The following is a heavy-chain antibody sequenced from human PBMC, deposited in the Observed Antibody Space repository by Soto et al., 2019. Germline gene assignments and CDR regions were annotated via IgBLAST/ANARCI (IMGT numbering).Heavy chain of an antibody. Sequence: EVQLLESGGDLVQSGGSLRLSCAASRFTFSNYAMSWVRQAPGKGLEWVSSVSAVGDITYYADSVKGRFTISRDNSNNAMCQQTNSVRAEETALYWRARGDRGGSGYPASYYDSGLDVWGQGTTVHVSS. CDR1: RFTFSNYA. D-gene: IGHD3-10*01. CDR3: ARGDRGGSGYPASYYDSGLDV. V-gene: IGHV3-23*01. J-gene: IGHJ6*02. CDR2: VSAVGDIT.